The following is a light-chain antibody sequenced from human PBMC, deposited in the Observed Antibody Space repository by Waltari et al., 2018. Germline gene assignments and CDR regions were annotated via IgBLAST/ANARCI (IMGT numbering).Light chain of an antibody. Sequence: GVLTQSPPSLAVTLGPPASISCKSSQSLLYSNGNVYLDWYLQRPGQSPRRLIYQVSKRDSGVPDRFSGSGSDTDFTLRISRVEADDVGTYYCLQVPFTFGPGTKMEVK. CDR2: QVS. CDR3: LQVPFT. J-gene: IGKJ3*01. V-gene: IGKV2-30*01. CDR1: QSLLYSNGNVY.